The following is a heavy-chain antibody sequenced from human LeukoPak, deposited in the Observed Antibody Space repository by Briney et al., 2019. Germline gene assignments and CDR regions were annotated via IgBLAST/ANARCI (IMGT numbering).Heavy chain of an antibody. D-gene: IGHD3-22*01. J-gene: IGHJ5*02. Sequence: SETLSLTCTVSGGSISSYYWSWIRQPAGKGLEWIGRIYSSGSTNYNPSLKSRVTMSEDASKNQFYLKLSSVTAADTAVYYCARVASGYDRSLRAWFDPWGQGTLVTVSS. CDR1: GGSISSYY. CDR2: IYSSGST. V-gene: IGHV4-4*07. CDR3: ARVASGYDRSLRAWFDP.